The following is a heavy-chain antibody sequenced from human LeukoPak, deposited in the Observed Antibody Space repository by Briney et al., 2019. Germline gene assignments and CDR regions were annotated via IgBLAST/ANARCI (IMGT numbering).Heavy chain of an antibody. Sequence: GASVKVSCKASGYTFTTYGISWLRQAPGQGLEWMGRINAVNDNTHYAQKFQGRVTLTTDKSANTAYMELRSLRSDDTAVYYCARDWPAVITDYWGQGTLVIVSS. D-gene: IGHD2-21*01. CDR1: GYTFTTYG. CDR2: INAVNDNT. J-gene: IGHJ4*02. CDR3: ARDWPAVITDY. V-gene: IGHV1-18*01.